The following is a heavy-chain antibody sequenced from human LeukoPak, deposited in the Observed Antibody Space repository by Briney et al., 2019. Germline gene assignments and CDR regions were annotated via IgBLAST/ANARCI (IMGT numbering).Heavy chain of an antibody. Sequence: GGSLRLSCAASAFTSSDYSMNWVRQAPGKGLEWISYISGRSSTIHYADSVRGRFTISRDNAKNSMYLQMNSLRAEDTAVYYCARDRLTSGSYFFDYWGQGTLVTVSS. CDR2: ISGRSSTI. J-gene: IGHJ4*02. CDR1: AFTSSDYS. CDR3: ARDRLTSGSYFFDY. V-gene: IGHV3-48*01. D-gene: IGHD1-26*01.